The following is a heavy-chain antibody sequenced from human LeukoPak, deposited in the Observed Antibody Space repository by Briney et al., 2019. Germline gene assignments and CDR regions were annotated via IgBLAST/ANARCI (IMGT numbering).Heavy chain of an antibody. J-gene: IGHJ4*02. CDR1: GYTFTGYY. CDR3: ARDERLEPFDY. Sequence: GASVKVSCKASGYTFTGYYIHWVRQDPGQGLEWMGWINPNSGGTSYAQSFQGRVTMTRDTSISTVYMELSRLRSDDTAVYYCARDERLEPFDYWGQGTLVTVSS. V-gene: IGHV1-2*02. D-gene: IGHD1-1*01. CDR2: INPNSGGT.